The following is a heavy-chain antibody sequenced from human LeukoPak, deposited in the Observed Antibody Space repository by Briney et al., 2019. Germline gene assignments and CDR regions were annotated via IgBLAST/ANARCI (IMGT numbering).Heavy chain of an antibody. V-gene: IGHV3-48*03. CDR2: ISSSGSTI. Sequence: GASLRLSCAASGFTFSSYEMNWVRQAPGKGLEWVSYISSSGSTIYYADSVKGRFTISRDNAKNSLYLQMNSLRAEDTAVYYCARVPIAAAGTWCYFDYWGQGTLVTVSS. J-gene: IGHJ4*02. CDR3: ARVPIAAAGTWCYFDY. D-gene: IGHD6-13*01. CDR1: GFTFSSYE.